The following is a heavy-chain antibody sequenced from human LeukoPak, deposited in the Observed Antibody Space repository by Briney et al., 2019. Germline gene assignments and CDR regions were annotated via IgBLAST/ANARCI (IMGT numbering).Heavy chain of an antibody. V-gene: IGHV6-1*01. CDR3: ARAVAGRLDY. J-gene: IGHJ4*02. D-gene: IGHD6-19*01. CDR1: GDIVSSNNAG. Sequence: SQTLSLTCAIPGDIVSSNNAGWTWIRQTPSRGLEWLGRTYYRSKLYNDYAVSVKSRITISPDTSKNQFSLQLNSVTPEDTAVYYCARAVAGRLDYWGQGTLVTVSS. CDR2: TYYRSKLYN.